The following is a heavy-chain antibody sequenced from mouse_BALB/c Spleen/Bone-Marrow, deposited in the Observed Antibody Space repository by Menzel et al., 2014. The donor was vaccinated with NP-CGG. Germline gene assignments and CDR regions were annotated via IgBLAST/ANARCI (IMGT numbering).Heavy chain of an antibody. Sequence: EVQLQQSGAELVKPGASVKLSCTASGFNIKDTYMHWAKQRPEQGLEWIGRIDPANGNTKYDPKFQGKATITADTSSNTAYLQRSSLTSEDTAVYYCARWLLPYGLDYWGQGTSVTVSS. D-gene: IGHD2-3*01. CDR3: ARWLLPYGLDY. V-gene: IGHV14-3*02. CDR1: GFNIKDTY. J-gene: IGHJ4*01. CDR2: IDPANGNT.